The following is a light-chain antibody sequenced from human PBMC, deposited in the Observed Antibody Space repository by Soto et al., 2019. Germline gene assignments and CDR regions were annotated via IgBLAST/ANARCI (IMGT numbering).Light chain of an antibody. CDR1: SSNIGAGYD. CDR2: GNT. V-gene: IGLV1-40*01. J-gene: IGLJ1*01. Sequence: QSVLTQPPSVSGAPGQRATISCTGSSSNIGAGYDVHWYPQLPGTAPKHLIYGNTNRPSGVPDRFSVSKSGTSASLASTGLQAEDEADYCCQSYDSSLSGYVFGTGTKLTVL. CDR3: QSYDSSLSGYV.